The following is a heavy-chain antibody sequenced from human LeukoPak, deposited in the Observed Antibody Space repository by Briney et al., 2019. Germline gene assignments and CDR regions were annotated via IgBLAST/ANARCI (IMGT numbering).Heavy chain of an antibody. CDR3: AKGDCSSTSCYAPADY. CDR1: GFTFRSYA. CDR2: ISGNGGGT. Sequence: GGSLRPSCAASGFTFRSYAMSWVRQAPGKGLEWVSAISGNGGGTYYADSVKGRFTISRDNSKNTLYLQMNSLRAEDTAVYYCAKGDCSSTSCYAPADYWGQGTLATVSS. D-gene: IGHD2-2*01. J-gene: IGHJ4*02. V-gene: IGHV3-23*01.